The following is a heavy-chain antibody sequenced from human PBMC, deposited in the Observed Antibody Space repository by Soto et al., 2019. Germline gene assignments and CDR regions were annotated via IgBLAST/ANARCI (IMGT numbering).Heavy chain of an antibody. D-gene: IGHD3-9*01. Sequence: SETLSLTCTVSGGSISSFYWSWIRQPPGKELEWIGYINYSGDTYYNPSLRSRVTISADTSENKFSLTLKSVTAADTAVYFCARDFERSAIAPWGQGTSVTVSS. V-gene: IGHV4-59*12. CDR1: GGSISSFY. CDR3: ARDFERSAIAP. CDR2: INYSGDT. J-gene: IGHJ5*02.